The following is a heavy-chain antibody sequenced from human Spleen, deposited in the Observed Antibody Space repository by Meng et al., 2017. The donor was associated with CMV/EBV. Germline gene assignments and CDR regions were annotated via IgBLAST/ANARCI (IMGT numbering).Heavy chain of an antibody. Sequence: SETLSLACAVYGGSFSGYYWSWIRQPPGKGLEWIGEIHHSGSTNYNPSLKSRVTISVDTSKNQFSLKLSSVTAADTAVYYCARDARYMITFGGVTVDYWGQGTLVTVSS. CDR3: ARDARYMITFGGVTVDY. J-gene: IGHJ4*02. D-gene: IGHD3-16*01. V-gene: IGHV4-34*01. CDR1: GGSFSGYY. CDR2: IHHSGST.